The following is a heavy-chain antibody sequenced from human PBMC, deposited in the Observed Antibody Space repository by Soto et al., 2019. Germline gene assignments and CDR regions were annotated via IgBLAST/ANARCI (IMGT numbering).Heavy chain of an antibody. V-gene: IGHV3-33*01. CDR3: ARDVDRTSHLNWFDP. CDR2: IWYDGTTK. J-gene: IGHJ5*02. D-gene: IGHD5-12*01. CDR1: GFSLSGYG. Sequence: QVQLVESGGGVVQPGRSLRLSCEVSGFSLSGYGMHWARQAPGKGLEWVAVIWYDGTTKNYADSVKGRFTISRDSSKNTVDLQMDSLKVDDTAVYYCARDVDRTSHLNWFDPWGQGVMVTVSS.